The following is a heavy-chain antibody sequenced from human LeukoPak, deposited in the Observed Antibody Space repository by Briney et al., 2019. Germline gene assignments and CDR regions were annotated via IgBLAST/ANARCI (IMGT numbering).Heavy chain of an antibody. CDR3: ARGASGVYTVTTSWFDP. CDR1: GYTFTGYY. Sequence: SVKVSCNASGYTFTGYYMHWVRQAPGQGLEWMGWINPNSGGTNYARRFQGRVTMTRDTSISTAYMELSRLRSDDTAVYYCARGASGVYTVTTSWFDPWGQGTLVTVSS. J-gene: IGHJ5*02. D-gene: IGHD4-17*01. V-gene: IGHV1-2*02. CDR2: INPNSGGT.